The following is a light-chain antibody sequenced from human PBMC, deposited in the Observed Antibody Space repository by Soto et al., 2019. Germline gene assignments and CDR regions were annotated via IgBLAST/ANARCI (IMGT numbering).Light chain of an antibody. CDR3: SSYTDERSYV. V-gene: IGLV2-14*03. Sequence: QSVLTQPASVSGSPGQSITISCIGTRSDIGGYNYVSWHQQHPGKAPKLTIYDAYERPLGVSNRFSGSKSGNTASLTISGLQNEDEADYYCSSYTDERSYVFGSGTNVTVL. CDR1: RSDIGGYNY. CDR2: DAY. J-gene: IGLJ1*01.